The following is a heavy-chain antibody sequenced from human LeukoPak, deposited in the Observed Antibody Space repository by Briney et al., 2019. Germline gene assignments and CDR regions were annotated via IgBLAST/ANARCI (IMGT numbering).Heavy chain of an antibody. J-gene: IGHJ4*02. CDR2: INPNSGGT. D-gene: IGHD3-22*01. V-gene: IGHV1-2*02. Sequence: ASVKVSCKASGYTFTGYYMHWVRQAPGQGLEWMGWINPNSGGTNYAQKFQGRVTMTRDTSISTAYMELSRLRSDDTAVYYCARMRRGPSDLYYYDSSGYSYPGFFDYWGQGTLVTVSS. CDR1: GYTFTGYY. CDR3: ARMRRGPSDLYYYDSSGYSYPGFFDY.